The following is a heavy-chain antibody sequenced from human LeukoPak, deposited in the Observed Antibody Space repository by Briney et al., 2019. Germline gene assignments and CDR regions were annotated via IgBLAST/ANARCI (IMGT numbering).Heavy chain of an antibody. CDR3: ARWIAAAGDAFDI. V-gene: IGHV1-18*01. CDR1: GYTFTSYD. D-gene: IGHD6-13*01. CDR2: ISAYNGNT. J-gene: IGHJ3*02. Sequence: GASVKVSCKASGYTFTSYDINWVRQATGQGLEWMGWISAYNGNTNYAQKLQGRVTMTTDTSTSTAYMELRSLRSDDTAVYYCARWIAAAGDAFDIWGQGTMVTVSS.